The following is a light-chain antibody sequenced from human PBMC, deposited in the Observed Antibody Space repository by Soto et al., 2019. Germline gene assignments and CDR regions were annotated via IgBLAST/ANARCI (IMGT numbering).Light chain of an antibody. J-gene: IGKJ1*01. CDR3: RLYDSFLGA. Sequence: VEDCVTLTWRASQTISSWLAWYQQKPGKAHKLLIYKAYTLKSGVPSRFSGSGSGAEITLACSIRLPDDLASCYMRLYDSFLGAIGQGTKVDIK. CDR2: KAY. V-gene: IGKV1-5*03. CDR1: QTISSW.